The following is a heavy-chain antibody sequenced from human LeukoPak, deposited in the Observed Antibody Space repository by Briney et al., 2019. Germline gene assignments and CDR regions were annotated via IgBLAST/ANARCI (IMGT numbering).Heavy chain of an antibody. Sequence: SETLSLTCTVSGGSISSYYWSWIRQPPGKELELIGYLYYSGSTNYNPSLKSRVTISLDTSKNQFSLRLSSVTAADTAVYYCARQPSGYDSATRYYPWYFDLWGRGTLVTVSS. D-gene: IGHD3-3*01. CDR1: GGSISSYY. CDR3: ARQPSGYDSATRYYPWYFDL. CDR2: LYYSGST. J-gene: IGHJ2*01. V-gene: IGHV4-59*08.